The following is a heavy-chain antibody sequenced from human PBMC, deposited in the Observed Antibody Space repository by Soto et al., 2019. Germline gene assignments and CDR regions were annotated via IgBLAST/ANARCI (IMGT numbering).Heavy chain of an antibody. V-gene: IGHV4-59*01. CDR2: IYYSGST. J-gene: IGHJ4*02. D-gene: IGHD6-13*01. CDR3: ASAIAAAGTYFDY. CDR1: GGSISSYY. Sequence: SETLSLTCTVSGGSISSYYWSWIRQPPGKGLEWIGYIYYSGSTNYNPSLKSRVTISVDTSKNQFSLKLSSVTAADTAVYYCASAIAAAGTYFDYWDQGNMVTVSS.